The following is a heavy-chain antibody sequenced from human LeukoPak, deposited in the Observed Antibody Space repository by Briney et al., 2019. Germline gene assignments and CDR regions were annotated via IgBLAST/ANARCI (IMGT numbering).Heavy chain of an antibody. CDR2: IHYSGST. J-gene: IGHJ2*01. CDR1: GGSVSSVSYY. Sequence: SETLSLTCTVSGGSVSSVSYYWSWIRQPPGKGLEWIGYIHYSGSTNHNPSLKSRVTISVDTSKNQFSLKLRSVSAADTAVYYCARDRVVPFSFDLWGRGTLVTVSS. D-gene: IGHD2-21*01. CDR3: ARDRVVPFSFDL. V-gene: IGHV4-61*01.